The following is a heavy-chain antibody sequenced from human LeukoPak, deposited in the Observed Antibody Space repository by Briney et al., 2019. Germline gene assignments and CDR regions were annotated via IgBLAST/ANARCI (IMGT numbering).Heavy chain of an antibody. Sequence: LPGGSLRLSCAASGFTFSSYSMNWVRQAPGKGLEWVSYISSDSSTIYYADSLKGRFTISRDNAKNSLFLQMNSLRAEDAAVYYCARDRNYCDTTGYWGQGTLVTVSS. CDR2: ISSDSSTI. J-gene: IGHJ4*02. CDR3: ARDRNYCDTTGY. V-gene: IGHV3-48*01. D-gene: IGHD3-22*01. CDR1: GFTFSSYS.